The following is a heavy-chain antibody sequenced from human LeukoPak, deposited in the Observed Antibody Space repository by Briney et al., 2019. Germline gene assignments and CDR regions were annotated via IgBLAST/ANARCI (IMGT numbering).Heavy chain of an antibody. D-gene: IGHD6-13*01. CDR1: GGTFSSYA. V-gene: IGHV1-69*04. CDR2: VIPILGIA. CDR3: AGDWSDIAAAGTSWN. Sequence: VASVKVSCKASGGTFSSYAISWVRQAPGQGLEWMGRVIPILGIANYAQKFQGRVTITADKSTSTAYMELSSLRSEDTAVYYCAGDWSDIAAAGTSWNWGQGTMVTVSS. J-gene: IGHJ3*01.